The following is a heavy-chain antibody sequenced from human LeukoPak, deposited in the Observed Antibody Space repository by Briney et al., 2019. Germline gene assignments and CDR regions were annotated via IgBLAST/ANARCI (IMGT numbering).Heavy chain of an antibody. V-gene: IGHV3-7*03. CDR1: GFTFSTYA. CDR3: ARGGGLDV. J-gene: IGHJ6*02. CDR2: INHNGNVN. Sequence: GGSLRLSCAASGFTFSTYAMSWVRQAPGKGLEWVASINHNGNVNYYVDSVKGRFTISRDNAKNSLYLQMSNLRAEDTAVYFCARGGGLDVWGQGATVTVSS. D-gene: IGHD3-16*01.